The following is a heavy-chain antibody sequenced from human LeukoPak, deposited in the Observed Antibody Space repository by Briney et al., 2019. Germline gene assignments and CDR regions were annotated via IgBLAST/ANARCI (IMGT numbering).Heavy chain of an antibody. CDR2: ISGSGGST. CDR1: GFTFSSYA. V-gene: IGHV3-23*01. CDR3: ARVNRILFGVGGSDY. Sequence: PGGSLRLSCAASGFTFSSYAMSWVRQAPGKGLEWVSAISGSGGSTYYADSVKGRFTISRDNAKNSLYLQMNSLRAEDTAVYYCARVNRILFGVGGSDYWGQGTLVTVSS. J-gene: IGHJ4*02. D-gene: IGHD3-3*01.